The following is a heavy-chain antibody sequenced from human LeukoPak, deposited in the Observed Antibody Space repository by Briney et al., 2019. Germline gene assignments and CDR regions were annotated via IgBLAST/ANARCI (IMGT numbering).Heavy chain of an antibody. D-gene: IGHD1-1*01. J-gene: IGHJ6*02. CDR1: GFTFNNYA. Sequence: GRSLRLSCAASGFTFNNYAMHWVRQAPGKGLEWVAVISYEGSIKRYADSVKGRFTISRDSSKNTLFLQMKSLRPEDTAIYYCATRLSPLEITLHGYYSMDVWGLGTTVTVSS. CDR2: ISYEGSIK. CDR3: ATRLSPLEITLHGYYSMDV. V-gene: IGHV3-30*03.